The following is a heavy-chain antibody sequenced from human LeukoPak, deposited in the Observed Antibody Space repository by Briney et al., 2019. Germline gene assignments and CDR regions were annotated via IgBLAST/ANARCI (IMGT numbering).Heavy chain of an antibody. D-gene: IGHD1-26*01. V-gene: IGHV3-21*01. J-gene: IGHJ3*02. CDR3: ARVSGELPSDAFDI. CDR1: GFTFSSYS. Sequence: GGSLRLSCAASGFTFSSYSMNWVRQAPGKGLEWVSSISSSSSYIYYADSVKGRFTISRDNAKNSLYLQMNNLRAEDTAVYYCARVSGELPSDAFDIWGQGTMVTVSS. CDR2: ISSSSSYI.